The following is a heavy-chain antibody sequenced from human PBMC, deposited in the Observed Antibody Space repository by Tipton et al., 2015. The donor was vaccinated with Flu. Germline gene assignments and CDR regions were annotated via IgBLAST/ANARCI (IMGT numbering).Heavy chain of an antibody. V-gene: IGHV4-59*01. CDR2: VYHSVTT. Sequence: TLSLTCSVSGGSISNDRWSWIRQFPGRGLEWIGYVYHSVTTNYNPSLKSRVTISVDTSKNQFSLKLSSVTSADTAVYYCAREDFYDVDLLDWYFDLWGRGTLVTVSS. D-gene: IGHD3-22*01. J-gene: IGHJ2*01. CDR3: AREDFYDVDLLDWYFDL. CDR1: GGSISNDR.